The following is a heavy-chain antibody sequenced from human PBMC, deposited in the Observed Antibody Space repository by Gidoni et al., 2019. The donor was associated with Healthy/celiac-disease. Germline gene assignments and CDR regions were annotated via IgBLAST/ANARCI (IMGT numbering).Heavy chain of an antibody. CDR2: ISYDGSNK. V-gene: IGHV3-30*18. J-gene: IGHJ4*02. CDR1: GFTFSSFG. Sequence: QVQLVESGGGVVQPGRSLRLSCAASGFTFSSFGMHWVRQAPGKGLEGVALISYDGSNKYYADSVKGRFTISRDNSKNTLYLQMNSLRAEDTAVYYCAKLSYDYVWGSYRYTEFDYWGQGTLVTVSS. D-gene: IGHD3-16*02. CDR3: AKLSYDYVWGSYRYTEFDY.